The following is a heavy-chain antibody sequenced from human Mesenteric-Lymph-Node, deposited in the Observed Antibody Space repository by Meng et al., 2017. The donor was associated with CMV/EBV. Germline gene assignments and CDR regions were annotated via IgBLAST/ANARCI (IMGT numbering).Heavy chain of an antibody. J-gene: IGHJ4*02. CDR1: GFNFSGSA. Sequence: GESLKISCAASGFNFSGSAMHWVRQASGKGLEWVGRIRSKANSYATAYAASVKGRFTISRDDSKNRTYLQMNSLKTEDTAVYYCTRQDTTPDWGQGTLVTVSS. CDR2: IRSKANSYAT. CDR3: TRQDTTPD. D-gene: IGHD1-1*01. V-gene: IGHV3-73*01.